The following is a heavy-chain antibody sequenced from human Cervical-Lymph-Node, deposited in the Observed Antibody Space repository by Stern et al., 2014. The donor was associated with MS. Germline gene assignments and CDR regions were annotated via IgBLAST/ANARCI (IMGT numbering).Heavy chain of an antibody. CDR3: ARDRGHFDL. CDR1: GFTVSSDY. Sequence: QLVQSGGGLIQPGGSLRLSCAASGFTVSSDYMSWVRQAPGKGLEWVSVIYSGGTTYYADSVKGRFTTSRDDSKNTLHLQMNSLRVQDTAVYYCARDRGHFDLWGRGTLVTVSS. CDR2: IYSGGTT. V-gene: IGHV3-53*01. D-gene: IGHD5-24*01. J-gene: IGHJ2*01.